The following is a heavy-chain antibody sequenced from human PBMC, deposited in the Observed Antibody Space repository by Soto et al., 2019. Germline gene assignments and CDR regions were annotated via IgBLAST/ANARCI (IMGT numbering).Heavy chain of an antibody. V-gene: IGHV3-48*01. J-gene: IGHJ4*02. Sequence: EVQLVESGGGLVQPGGSLRLSCAASGFTFSSYSMNWVRQAPGKGLEWVSYISSISSTSSSILYADSVRGRFTISRDNAKNSLYLQMNSLRAEDTAVYYCARSSTGDYWGQGTLVTVSS. CDR2: ISSISSTSSSI. CDR1: GFTFSSYS. CDR3: ARSSTGDY.